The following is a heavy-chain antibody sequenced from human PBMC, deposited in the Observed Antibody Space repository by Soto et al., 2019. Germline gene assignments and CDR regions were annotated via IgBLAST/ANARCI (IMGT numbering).Heavy chain of an antibody. CDR2: ISYDGSNK. Sequence: GGSLRLSCAASGFTFSSYGMHWVRQAPGKGLEWVAVISYDGSNKYYADSVKGRFTISRDNSKNTLYLQMNSLRAEDTAVYYCAKDRHQLVDRAFDYWGQGTLVTVSS. CDR1: GFTFSSYG. V-gene: IGHV3-30*18. CDR3: AKDRHQLVDRAFDY. D-gene: IGHD6-6*01. J-gene: IGHJ4*02.